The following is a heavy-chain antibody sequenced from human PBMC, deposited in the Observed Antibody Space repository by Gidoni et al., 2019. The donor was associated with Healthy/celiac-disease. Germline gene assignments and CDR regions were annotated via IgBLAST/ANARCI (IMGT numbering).Heavy chain of an antibody. V-gene: IGHV4-34*01. CDR1: GGSFSGYY. Sequence: QVQLQQWGAGLLKPSETLSLTCAVYGGSFSGYYWSWIRQPPGKGLEWIGETNHSGSTNYNPSLKSRVTISVDTSKNQFSLKLSSVTAADTAVYYCARGGGEDRYFWSGYRFDPWGQGTLVTVSS. D-gene: IGHD3-3*01. J-gene: IGHJ5*02. CDR2: TNHSGST. CDR3: ARGGGEDRYFWSGYRFDP.